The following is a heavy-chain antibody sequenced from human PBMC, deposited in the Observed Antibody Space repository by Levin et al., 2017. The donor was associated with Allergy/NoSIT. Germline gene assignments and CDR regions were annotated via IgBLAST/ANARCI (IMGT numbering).Heavy chain of an antibody. D-gene: IGHD3-16*02. CDR2: ITWNSGTK. CDR3: TKDIWSFGGLFAPHV. CDR1: GFTFHDFG. Sequence: PGGSLRLSCAASGFTFHDFGMHWVRQAPGKGLEWVSGITWNSGTKGYADSVKGRFTISRDNAKNSLYLQMNSLRAEDTALYYCTKDIWSFGGLFAPHVWGQGTTVTVSS. J-gene: IGHJ6*02. V-gene: IGHV3-9*01.